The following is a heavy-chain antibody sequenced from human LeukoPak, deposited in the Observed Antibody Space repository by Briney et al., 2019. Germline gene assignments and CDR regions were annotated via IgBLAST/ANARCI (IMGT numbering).Heavy chain of an antibody. Sequence: GGSLRLSCAASGFTFSSYWRSWVGQAPGKGLEGGANIKQGGSEKNSVYSVKVRFTISRYTAKNSMYLQMNSLRAVATAVYYCARVRKDYYYYYMDVWGKGPTVTVSS. J-gene: IGHJ6*03. CDR3: ARVRKDYYYYYMDV. V-gene: IGHV3-7*01. CDR1: GFTFSSYW. CDR2: IKQGGSEK.